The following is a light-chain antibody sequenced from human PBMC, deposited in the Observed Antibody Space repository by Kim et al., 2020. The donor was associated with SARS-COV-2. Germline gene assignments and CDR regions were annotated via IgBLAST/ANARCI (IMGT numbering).Light chain of an antibody. V-gene: IGKV3-20*01. CDR3: QQYGSTPLT. J-gene: IGKJ4*01. CDR1: QSVMSNY. CDR2: AAS. Sequence: SPGERATLSCRASQSVMSNYLAWYQQKAGQAPRLLIYAASSRATGIPDRFSGSGSVTDFTLAISRLEPEDFAVYYCQQYGSTPLTFGGGTKVDIK.